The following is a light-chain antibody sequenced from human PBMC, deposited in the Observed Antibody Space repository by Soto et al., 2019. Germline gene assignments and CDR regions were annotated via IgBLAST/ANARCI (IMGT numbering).Light chain of an antibody. CDR1: QSVGSN. J-gene: IGKJ5*01. CDR2: GAS. CDR3: QQYGSSPRGA. V-gene: IGKV3-15*01. Sequence: EIVMTQSPATLSVSPGERVTLSCRARQSVGSNLAWYQQKPGQAPRLLIYGASTRATGIPARFSGSGSGTDFILTISRLEPEDFAVYYCQQYGSSPRGAFGQGTRLEIK.